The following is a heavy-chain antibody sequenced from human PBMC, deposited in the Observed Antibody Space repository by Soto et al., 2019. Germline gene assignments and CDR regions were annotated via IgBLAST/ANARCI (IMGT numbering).Heavy chain of an antibody. Sequence: GESLKISCKGSGYSFTSYWIGWVRQMPGKGLEWMGIIYPGDSDTRYSPSFQGQVTISADKSISTAYLQWSSLKASDTAMYYCASNIGYCSGGSCYSYSGMDVWGQGTTVTVSS. CDR2: IYPGDSDT. J-gene: IGHJ6*02. V-gene: IGHV5-51*01. CDR3: ASNIGYCSGGSCYSYSGMDV. CDR1: GYSFTSYW. D-gene: IGHD2-15*01.